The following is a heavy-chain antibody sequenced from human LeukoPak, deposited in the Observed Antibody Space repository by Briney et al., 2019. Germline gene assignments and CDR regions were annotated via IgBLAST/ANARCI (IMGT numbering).Heavy chain of an antibody. CDR2: MNPNSGNT. CDR3: ARLGIYDGNSYGSF. Sequence: EASVKVSCKASGYTFTSYDTNWVRQATGQGLEWMGWMNPNSGNTGYAQKFQGRVTMTRDTSISTAYMELSSLTSEDTAVYYCARLGIYDGNSYGSFWGQGTLVTVSS. J-gene: IGHJ4*02. D-gene: IGHD5-18*01. V-gene: IGHV1-8*01. CDR1: GYTFTSYD.